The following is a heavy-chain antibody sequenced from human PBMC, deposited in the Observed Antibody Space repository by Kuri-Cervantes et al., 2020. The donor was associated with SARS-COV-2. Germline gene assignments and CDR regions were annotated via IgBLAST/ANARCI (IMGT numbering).Heavy chain of an antibody. D-gene: IGHD3-10*01. V-gene: IGHV1-18*01. J-gene: IGHJ3*02. Sequence: GGSLRLSCKASGYTFTSYGISWVRQAPGQGLEWMGWISAYNGNTNYAQKLQGRVTMTTDTSTSTAYMELRSLRSDDTAVYYCASSLLWFGEWGFFDIWGQGTMVTVSS. CDR3: ASSLLWFGEWGFFDI. CDR1: GYTFTSYG. CDR2: ISAYNGNT.